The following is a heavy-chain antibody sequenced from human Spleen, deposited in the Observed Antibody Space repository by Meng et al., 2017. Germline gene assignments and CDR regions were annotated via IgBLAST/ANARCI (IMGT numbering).Heavy chain of an antibody. J-gene: IGHJ4*02. CDR1: GYTFSDYY. CDR2: INLNSGGA. D-gene: IGHD1-1*01. Sequence: QVQVVQSGAEVKKPGASVKVSCKASGYTFSDYYMHWVRQAPGQGLEWMGWINLNSGGANYAQKFQGRVTLAWDTSISTAYMELSRLRSDDTAVYYCARESSGFDYWGQGTLVTVSS. V-gene: IGHV1-2*02. CDR3: ARESSGFDY.